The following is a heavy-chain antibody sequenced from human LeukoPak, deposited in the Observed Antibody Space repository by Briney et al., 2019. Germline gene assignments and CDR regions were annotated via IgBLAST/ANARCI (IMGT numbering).Heavy chain of an antibody. CDR1: GYTFTTYY. J-gene: IGHJ4*02. D-gene: IGHD1-26*01. V-gene: IGHV1-46*01. Sequence: GASVKVSCKASGYTFTTYYMHWVRQAPGQGLVWMGLVTPSGGSRSNAQKFQGRVTMTRDTSTSTVYMELSSLRSEDTAVYYCARDWELGYWGQGTLVTVSS. CDR3: ARDWELGY. CDR2: VTPSGGSR.